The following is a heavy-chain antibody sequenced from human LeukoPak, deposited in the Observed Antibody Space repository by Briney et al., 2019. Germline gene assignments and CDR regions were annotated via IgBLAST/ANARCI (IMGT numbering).Heavy chain of an antibody. Sequence: GASVKVSCKASGYTFTSYGISWVRQAPGQGLEWMGWISAYNGNTNYAQKLQGRVTMTTDTSTSTAYMELRSLRSDDTAVYYCARDKGSYCRTDDAFDIWGQGTMVTVSS. V-gene: IGHV1-18*01. CDR1: GYTFTSYG. CDR3: ARDKGSYCRTDDAFDI. J-gene: IGHJ3*02. CDR2: ISAYNGNT. D-gene: IGHD1-26*01.